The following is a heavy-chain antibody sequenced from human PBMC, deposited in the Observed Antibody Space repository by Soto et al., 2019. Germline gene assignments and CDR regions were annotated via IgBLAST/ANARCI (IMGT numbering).Heavy chain of an antibody. CDR2: ISGSGGST. D-gene: IGHD2-15*01. CDR3: AKVLGLGYCGGGSGYPFDY. Sequence: EVQLLESGGGLVQPGGSLRLSCVASGFTFSSFVMTWVRQAPGKGLEWVSSISGSGGSTYYADSVKGRFTVSRDNSKKTLDLQMNGRGAEDTAVYYCAKVLGLGYCGGGSGYPFDYWGQGTLVIVSS. V-gene: IGHV3-23*01. J-gene: IGHJ4*02. CDR1: GFTFSSFV.